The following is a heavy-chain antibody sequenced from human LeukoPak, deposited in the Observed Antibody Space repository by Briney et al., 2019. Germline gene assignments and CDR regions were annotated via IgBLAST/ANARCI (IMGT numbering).Heavy chain of an antibody. D-gene: IGHD3-22*01. CDR3: ASLNYYDSSGFSGGGYFDY. Sequence: ASVKVSCKASGYTSTTYGISWVRQAPGQGLEWMGWAYNSYTHYAQTLRDRLTMTTDTSTSTVYMELSSLRSEATAVYYCASLNYYDSSGFSGGGYFDYWGQGTLVTVSS. CDR2: AYNSYT. V-gene: IGHV1-18*01. CDR1: GYTSTTYG. J-gene: IGHJ4*02.